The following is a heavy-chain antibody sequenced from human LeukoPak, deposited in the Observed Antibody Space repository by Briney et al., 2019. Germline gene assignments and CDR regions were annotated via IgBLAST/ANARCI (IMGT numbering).Heavy chain of an antibody. Sequence: GGSLRLSCAASGFTFNSYEMIWVRQAPGKGLEWVSYISISGTTIYYADSVKGRFTISRDNAKNSLYLQMNSLRAEDTAVYYCARAKYYFDNWGQGTLVTVSS. J-gene: IGHJ4*02. CDR3: ARAKYYFDN. CDR2: ISISGTTI. V-gene: IGHV3-48*03. CDR1: GFTFNSYE.